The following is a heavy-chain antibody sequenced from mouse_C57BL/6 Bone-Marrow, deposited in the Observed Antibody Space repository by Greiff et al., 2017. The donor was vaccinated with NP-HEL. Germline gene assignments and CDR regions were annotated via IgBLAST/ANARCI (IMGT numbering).Heavy chain of an antibody. V-gene: IGHV5-16*01. CDR1: GFTFSDYY. Sequence: EVKLVESEGGLVQPGSSMKLSCTASGFTFSDYYMAWVRQVPEKGLEWVANINYDGSSTYYLDSLKSRFIISRDNAKNILYLQMSSLKSEDTATYYCAREGRRTAHAPDYWGQGTTLTVSS. J-gene: IGHJ2*01. CDR3: AREGRRTAHAPDY. D-gene: IGHD3-2*02. CDR2: INYDGSST.